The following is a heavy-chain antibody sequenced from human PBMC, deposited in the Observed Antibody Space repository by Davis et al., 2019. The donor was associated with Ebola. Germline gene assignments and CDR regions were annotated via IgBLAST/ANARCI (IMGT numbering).Heavy chain of an antibody. CDR3: ASDRGFIAAAGDDAFDI. CDR1: GGSIGRSHW. CDR2: IYNSGST. Sequence: SETLSLTCAVSGGSIGRSHWWSCVCEPPGKGQEWIGAIYNSGSTNYNPSLKSRVTISVDKSKNQFSLKLSSVTAADTAVYYCASDRGFIAAAGDDAFDIWGQGTMVTVSS. D-gene: IGHD6-13*01. V-gene: IGHV4-4*02. J-gene: IGHJ3*02.